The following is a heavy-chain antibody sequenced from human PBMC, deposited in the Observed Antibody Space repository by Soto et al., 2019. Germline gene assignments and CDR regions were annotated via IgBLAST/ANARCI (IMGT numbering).Heavy chain of an antibody. D-gene: IGHD3-3*01. V-gene: IGHV4-30-4*01. J-gene: IGHJ4*02. Sequence: TSETLSLTCTVSGGSIISGDYYFICIREPPGNGLELIGYIYYSGSTYYNPSLKSRVTISVDTSKNQFSLKLSAVTAADTAVYYCARGFGFLEWSGYDYWGQGTLVTVSS. CDR3: ARGFGFLEWSGYDY. CDR2: IYYSGST. CDR1: GGSIISGDYY.